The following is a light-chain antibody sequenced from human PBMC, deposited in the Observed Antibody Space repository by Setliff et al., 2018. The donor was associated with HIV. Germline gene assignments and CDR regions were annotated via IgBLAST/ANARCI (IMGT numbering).Light chain of an antibody. V-gene: IGLV2-11*01. CDR1: SSDVGSYNY. CDR3: SSFAGRLHV. Sequence: QSVLTQPRSVSGSPGQSVTIPCTGTSSDVGSYNYDTWYQQHPGKVPKLMIYDVTRRPSGVPDRFSGSRSGNTASLTISGLQAEDEADYYCSSFAGRLHVFGTGTKVTVL. J-gene: IGLJ1*01. CDR2: DVT.